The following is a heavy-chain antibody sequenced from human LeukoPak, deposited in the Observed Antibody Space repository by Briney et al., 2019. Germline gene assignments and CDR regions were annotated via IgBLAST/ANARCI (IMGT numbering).Heavy chain of an antibody. V-gene: IGHV3-23*01. CDR2: ISGSGGST. Sequence: GGSLRLSCAASGFTFSSYAMSSVRQAPGKGLEWVSAISGSGGSTYYADSVKGRFTISRDNSKNTLYLQMNSLRAEDTAVYYCAKGYCSGDSCYAVFDYWGQGTLVTVSS. CDR3: AKGYCSGDSCYAVFDY. CDR1: GFTFSSYA. D-gene: IGHD2-15*01. J-gene: IGHJ4*02.